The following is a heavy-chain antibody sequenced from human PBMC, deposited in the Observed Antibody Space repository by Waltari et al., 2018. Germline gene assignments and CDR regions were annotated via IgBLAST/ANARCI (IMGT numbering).Heavy chain of an antibody. J-gene: IGHJ4*02. CDR2: IYHSGST. Sequence: QVQLQESGPGLVKPSETLSLPCAVSGSSISSGSYWGWIRQPTGKGLEWIGSIYHSGSTYYNPSLKSRVTISVDTSKNQFSLKLSSVTAADTAVYYCAGQLGMVYFDYWGQGTLVTVSS. CDR3: AGQLGMVYFDY. CDR1: GSSISSGSY. D-gene: IGHD7-27*01. V-gene: IGHV4-38-2*01.